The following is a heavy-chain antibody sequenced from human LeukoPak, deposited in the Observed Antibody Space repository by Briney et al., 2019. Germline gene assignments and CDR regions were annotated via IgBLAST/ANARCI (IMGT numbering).Heavy chain of an antibody. J-gene: IGHJ4*02. V-gene: IGHV4-30-4*08. CDR1: GGSISSGDYY. CDR3: ARGHLVAAAFDY. Sequence: SETLSLTCTVSGGSISSGDYYWSWIRQPPGKGLEWIGYIYYSGSTYYNPSLKSRVTISVDTSKNQFSLKLSSVTAADTAVYYCARGHLVAAAFDYWGQGTLVTVSS. D-gene: IGHD6-13*01. CDR2: IYYSGST.